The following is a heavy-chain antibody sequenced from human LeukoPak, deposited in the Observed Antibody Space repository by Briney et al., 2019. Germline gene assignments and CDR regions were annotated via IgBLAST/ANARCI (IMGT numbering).Heavy chain of an antibody. J-gene: IGHJ4*02. CDR1: GFTVSSYS. D-gene: IGHD3/OR15-3a*01. CDR3: ARAFGLTDY. V-gene: IGHV3-48*02. Sequence: GGSLRLSCAASGFTVSSYSMNWVRQAPGKGLEWVSYISSSGTIYHADSVKGRFTISRDNAKNSLYLQMNSLRDEDTAVYYCARAFGLTDYWGQGTLVTVSS. CDR2: ISSSGTI.